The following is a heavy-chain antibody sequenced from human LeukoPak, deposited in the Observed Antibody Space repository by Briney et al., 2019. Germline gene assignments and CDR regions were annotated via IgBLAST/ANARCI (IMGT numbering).Heavy chain of an antibody. CDR2: INEDGNRR. CDR3: VVSTSWPSTGDC. J-gene: IGHJ4*02. D-gene: IGHD2-2*01. V-gene: IGHV3-7*01. CDR1: GFTFSTYW. Sequence: GGSLRLSCAASGFTFSTYWMSWVRQAPGKGLQWVANINEDGNRRYYVDSVKGRFTISRDNAENSLYLQMNSLRVEDTAVYHCVVSTSWPSTGDCWGQGTLVTVSS.